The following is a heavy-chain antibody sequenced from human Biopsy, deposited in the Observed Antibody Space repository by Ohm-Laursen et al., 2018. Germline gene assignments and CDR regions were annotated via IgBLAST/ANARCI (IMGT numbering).Heavy chain of an antibody. CDR1: GGTFTNYA. J-gene: IGHJ4*02. CDR2: IIPIFGTA. V-gene: IGHV1-69*01. D-gene: IGHD1-26*01. Sequence: SSGKVSCKASGGTFTNYAISWVRQALVQGLEWMGGIIPIFGTANYAQKFQGRVTITADESTSTAYMELSSLRSDDTAVYYCARDALGGGSYRFFYWGQGSLVTVSS. CDR3: ARDALGGGSYRFFY.